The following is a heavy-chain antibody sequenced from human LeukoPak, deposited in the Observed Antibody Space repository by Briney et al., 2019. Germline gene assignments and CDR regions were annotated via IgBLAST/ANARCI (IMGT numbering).Heavy chain of an antibody. J-gene: IGHJ6*03. CDR1: GGTFSSYA. CDR3: ARRRDTIFGVAKTPSYYYYYMDV. V-gene: IGHV1-69*13. Sequence: ASVKVSCKASGGTFSSYAISWVRQAPGQGLEWMGGIIPIFGTANYAQKFQGRVTITADESTSTAYMELSSLRPEDTAVYYCARRRDTIFGVAKTPSYYYYYMDVWGKGTTVTVSS. D-gene: IGHD3-3*01. CDR2: IIPIFGTA.